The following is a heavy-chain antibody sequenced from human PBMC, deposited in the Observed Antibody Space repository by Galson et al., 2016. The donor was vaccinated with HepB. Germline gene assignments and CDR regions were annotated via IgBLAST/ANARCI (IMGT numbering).Heavy chain of an antibody. CDR1: RGSVTNTNSY. J-gene: IGHJ4*02. CDR3: ARHPLVETVDYFDY. CDR2: IYHSGFT. Sequence: ETLSLTCTVSRGSVTNTNSYWGWIRQSPGKGLEWIGSIYHSGFTYYNKSLKSRVTISIATSENQFPLNLGSVTAADTAVYYCARHPLVETVDYFDYWGQGALVTVSS. V-gene: IGHV4-39*01. D-gene: IGHD1-26*01.